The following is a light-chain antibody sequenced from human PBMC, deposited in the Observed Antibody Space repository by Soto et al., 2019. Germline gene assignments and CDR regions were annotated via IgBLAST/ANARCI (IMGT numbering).Light chain of an antibody. CDR1: QSISRN. J-gene: IGKJ2*01. CDR3: QLSHSTPYT. V-gene: IGKV1-39*01. CDR2: AAR. Sequence: DIQLTQSPSSLSPSVGDRITLSCRASQSISRNLNWYQQMPGKAPRLLIYAARDLQSGVPGRFSVIGSGTEFNRSISSLQPEELATVFCQLSHSTPYTCGQGTKLEI.